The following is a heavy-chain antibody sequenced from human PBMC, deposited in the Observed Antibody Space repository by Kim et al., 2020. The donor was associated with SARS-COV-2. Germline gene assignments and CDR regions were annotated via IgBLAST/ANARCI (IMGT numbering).Heavy chain of an antibody. J-gene: IGHJ4*02. CDR2: T. CDR3: ARGGGSGFYYG. D-gene: IGHD3-22*01. Sequence: TNYNPSLKRRVTISIDTSKNQFSLRLSSVTAADTAVYYCARGGGSGFYYGWGQGALVTVSS. V-gene: IGHV4-59*09.